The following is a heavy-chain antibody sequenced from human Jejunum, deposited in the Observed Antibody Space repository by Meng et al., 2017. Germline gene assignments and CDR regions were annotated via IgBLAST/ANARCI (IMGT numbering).Heavy chain of an antibody. Sequence: SLKISCAASGFSISSYAMSWVRQAPGKVLEWVSAISGSGDSTYYADSVKGLFTISRDNSKNTLYLQINSLRAEDTAVYYCAKSGRYCGSTSCYSYTNWFDPWGQGNLVNGAS. CDR1: GFSISSYA. V-gene: IGHV3-23*01. CDR2: ISGSGDST. D-gene: IGHD2-2*01. CDR3: AKSGRYCGSTSCYSYTNWFDP. J-gene: IGHJ5*02.